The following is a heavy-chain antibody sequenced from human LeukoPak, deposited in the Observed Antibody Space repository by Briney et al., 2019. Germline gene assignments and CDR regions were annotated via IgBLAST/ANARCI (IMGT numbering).Heavy chain of an antibody. J-gene: IGHJ3*02. Sequence: PSETLSLTCAVYGGSFSGYYWSWIRQPPGKGLEWIGEINHSGSTNYNPSLKSRVTISVDTSKNQFSLKLSSVTAADTAVYYCARARRITMIVVADDAFDIWGQGTMVTVSS. V-gene: IGHV4-34*01. D-gene: IGHD3-22*01. CDR2: INHSGST. CDR1: GGSFSGYY. CDR3: ARARRITMIVVADDAFDI.